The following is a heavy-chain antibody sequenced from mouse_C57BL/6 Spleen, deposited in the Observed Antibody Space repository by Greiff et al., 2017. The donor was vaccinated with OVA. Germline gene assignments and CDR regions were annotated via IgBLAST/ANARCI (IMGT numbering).Heavy chain of an antibody. V-gene: IGHV1-59*01. CDR3: ARRGYYGSSYYFDY. CDR2: IDPSDTYT. D-gene: IGHD1-1*01. J-gene: IGHJ2*01. Sequence: VQLQQPGAELVRPGTSVKLSCKASGYTFTSYWMHWVKQRPGQGLEWIGVIDPSDTYTNYNQKFKGKATLTVDKSSSTAYMQLSSLTSEDSAVYYCARRGYYGSSYYFDYWGQGTTLTVSS. CDR1: GYTFTSYW.